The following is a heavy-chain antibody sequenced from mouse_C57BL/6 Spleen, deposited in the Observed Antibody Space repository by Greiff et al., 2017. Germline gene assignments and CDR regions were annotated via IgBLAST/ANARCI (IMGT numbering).Heavy chain of an antibody. V-gene: IGHV1-64*01. CDR1: GYTFTSYW. CDR3: ASPDSSGYGGAIGG. Sequence: QVQLQQPGAELVKPGASVKLSCKASGYTFTSYWMHWVKQRPGQGLEWIGMIHPNSGSTNYNEKFKSKATLTVDKSSSTAYIQLSNLTSEDSAVYYWASPDSSGYGGAIGGWGQRASVAVCS. CDR2: IHPNSGST. D-gene: IGHD3-2*02. J-gene: IGHJ4*01.